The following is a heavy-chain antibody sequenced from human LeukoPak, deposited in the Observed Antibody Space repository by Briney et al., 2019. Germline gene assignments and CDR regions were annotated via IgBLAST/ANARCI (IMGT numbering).Heavy chain of an antibody. J-gene: IGHJ2*01. Sequence: SETLSLTCTVSGYSISSGYYWGWIRQPPGKGLEWIGSIYHSGSTYYNPALKSRVTMSVDTSKNQFSLKVNSVTAADTAVYFCARSTRLWYFDLWGRGTLVTVSS. CDR3: ARSTRLWYFDL. D-gene: IGHD2-2*01. CDR1: GYSISSGYY. CDR2: IYHSGST. V-gene: IGHV4-38-2*02.